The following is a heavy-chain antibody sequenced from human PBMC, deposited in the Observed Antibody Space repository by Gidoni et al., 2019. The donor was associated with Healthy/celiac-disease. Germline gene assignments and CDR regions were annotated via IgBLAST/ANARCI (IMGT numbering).Heavy chain of an antibody. CDR1: GFPFSSSS. CDR2: NSSSSSYI. Sequence: EVQLVESGGGLVTPGGSLRLSCAASGFPFSSSSMPWVRQAPGKVMEWVSFNSSSSSYIYDADSVKGRFTISRDNAKNSLYLQMNSLRAEDTAVYYCARDIRLSAAGDEQTSLDAFDIWGQGTMVTVSS. V-gene: IGHV3-21*01. J-gene: IGHJ3*02. CDR3: ARDIRLSAAGDEQTSLDAFDI. D-gene: IGHD6-13*01.